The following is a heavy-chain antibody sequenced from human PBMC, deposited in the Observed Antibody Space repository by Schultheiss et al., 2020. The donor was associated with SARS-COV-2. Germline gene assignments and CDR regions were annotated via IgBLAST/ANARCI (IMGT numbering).Heavy chain of an antibody. CDR1: GESFSGYY. J-gene: IGHJ3*02. CDR3: ARSHDYVWGSYRWRARAFDI. CDR2: INHSGST. D-gene: IGHD3-16*02. Sequence: SETLSLTCAVYGESFSGYYWRWIRQTPGKGLEWSGEINHSGSTNYNPSLKSRVTISVDTSKNQFSLKLSSVTAADTAVYYCARSHDYVWGSYRWRARAFDIWGQGTMVTVSS. V-gene: IGHV4-34*01.